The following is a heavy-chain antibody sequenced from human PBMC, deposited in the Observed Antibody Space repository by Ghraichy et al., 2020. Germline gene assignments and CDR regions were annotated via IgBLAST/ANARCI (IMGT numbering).Heavy chain of an antibody. V-gene: IGHV4-59*08. CDR1: GGSISSYY. CDR2: IYYSGST. D-gene: IGHD6-13*01. Sequence: SETLSLTCTVSGGSISSYYWSWIRQPPGKGLEWIGYIYYSGSTNYNPSLKSRVTISVDTSKNQFSLKLSSVTAADTAVYYCARRYSSSYKFDYWGQGTLVTVSS. CDR3: ARRYSSSYKFDY. J-gene: IGHJ4*02.